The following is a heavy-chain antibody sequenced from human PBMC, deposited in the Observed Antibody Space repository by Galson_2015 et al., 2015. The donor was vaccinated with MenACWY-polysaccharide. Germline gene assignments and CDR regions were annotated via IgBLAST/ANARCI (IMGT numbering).Heavy chain of an antibody. V-gene: IGHV1-8*01. CDR1: GYKFTSYD. J-gene: IGHJ5*01. CDR2: MNPNSGNT. D-gene: IGHD2-21*01. CDR3: ARIIARKYTFADS. Sequence: SVKVSCKASGYKFTSYDINWVRQATGQGLEWMGWMNPNSGNTGYAQKFQGRVTMTSSSAMSTAFMELSSLRSEDTAVYYCARIIARKYTFADSWGQEPWSPSPQ.